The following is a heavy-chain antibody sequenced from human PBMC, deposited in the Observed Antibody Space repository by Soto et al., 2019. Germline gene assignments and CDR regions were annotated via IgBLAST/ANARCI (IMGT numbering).Heavy chain of an antibody. Sequence: GGALRLSCTVSGFTFSNAWMTWVRQAPGKGLEWGGRIKSKTDDGTTDYAAPVKGRFTISRDDSRNTLYLQMTSMKTEDTAVHYCTTASSSWAYYYYYGMDVWGQGTTVPVSS. D-gene: IGHD2-2*01. CDR1: GFTFSNAW. CDR3: TTASSSWAYYYYYGMDV. CDR2: IKSKTDDGTT. J-gene: IGHJ6*02. V-gene: IGHV3-15*01.